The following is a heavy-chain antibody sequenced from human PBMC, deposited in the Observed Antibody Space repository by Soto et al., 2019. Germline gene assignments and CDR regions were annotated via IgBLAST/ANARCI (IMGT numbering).Heavy chain of an antibody. CDR1: GGSISSGSYY. D-gene: IGHD3-3*01. V-gene: IGHV4-39*02. J-gene: IGHJ6*02. Sequence: SETLSLTCTVSGGSISSGSYYWGWIRQPPGKGLEWIGSIYYSGSTYYNPSLKSRVTISVDTSKNQFSLKLSFVTAADTAVYYCARDALRFLEWLSLGGYYYGMDVWGQGTTVT. CDR2: IYYSGST. CDR3: ARDALRFLEWLSLGGYYYGMDV.